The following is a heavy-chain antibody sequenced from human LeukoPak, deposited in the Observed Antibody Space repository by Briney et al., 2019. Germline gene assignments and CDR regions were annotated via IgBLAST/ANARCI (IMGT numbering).Heavy chain of an antibody. Sequence: GGSLRLSCAASGFPFSSYWVSWVRQAPGKGLEWVANIKGDGSEKYYVDSVKGRFTMSRDNGKNLLYLQMNSLRAEDTAVYYCARDGPSSPTYGEGGAYWGQGTPVTVSS. CDR3: ARDGPSSPTYGEGGAY. J-gene: IGHJ4*02. V-gene: IGHV3-7*03. CDR2: IKGDGSEK. D-gene: IGHD4-17*01. CDR1: GFPFSSYW.